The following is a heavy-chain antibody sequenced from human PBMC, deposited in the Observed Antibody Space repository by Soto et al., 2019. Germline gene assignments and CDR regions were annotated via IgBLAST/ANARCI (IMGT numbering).Heavy chain of an antibody. CDR2: INHSGRT. D-gene: IGHD3-10*01. CDR3: ARGSHYYGSGSYLVYYYYYGMDV. V-gene: IGHV4-34*01. Sequence: SETLSITCAVYGGSFSGYYWSWIRQPPGQGLEWIGEINHSGRTNYNPSLKSRVTISVDTSKNQFSLKLSSVTAADTAVYYCARGSHYYGSGSYLVYYYYYGMDVWGQGTTVTVSS. CDR1: GGSFSGYY. J-gene: IGHJ6*02.